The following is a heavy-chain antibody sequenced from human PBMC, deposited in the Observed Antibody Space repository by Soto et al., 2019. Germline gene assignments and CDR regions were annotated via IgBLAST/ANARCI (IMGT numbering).Heavy chain of an antibody. CDR1: GGSISSGGYC. Sequence: PSETLSLTCTVSGGSISSGGYCWSWIRQHPGKGLEWIGYISYSGSTYYNPSLKSRVTISVDTSKNQFSLKLSSVTAADTAVYYCARGVNDYGDYVTDYWGQGTLVTVSS. CDR2: ISYSGST. V-gene: IGHV4-31*03. D-gene: IGHD4-17*01. J-gene: IGHJ4*02. CDR3: ARGVNDYGDYVTDY.